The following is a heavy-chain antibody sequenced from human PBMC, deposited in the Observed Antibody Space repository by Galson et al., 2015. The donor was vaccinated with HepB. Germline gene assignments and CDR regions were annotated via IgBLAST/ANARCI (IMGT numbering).Heavy chain of an antibody. V-gene: IGHV3-30-3*01. J-gene: IGHJ4*02. CDR1: GGTFSSYA. D-gene: IGHD1-26*01. CDR3: ARDDGSPIIDY. Sequence: SCKASGGTFSSYAMHWVRQAPGKGLEWVAVILYDGSNKYYADSVKGRFTISRDNSKNTLYLQMNSLRAEDTAVYYCARDDGSPIIDYWGQGTLVTVSS. CDR2: ILYDGSNK.